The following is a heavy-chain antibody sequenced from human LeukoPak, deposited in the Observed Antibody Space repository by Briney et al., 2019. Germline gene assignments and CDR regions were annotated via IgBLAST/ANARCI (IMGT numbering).Heavy chain of an antibody. CDR1: GYTFTSYG. D-gene: IGHD3-10*01. V-gene: IGHV1-18*04. CDR3: ARDLFSGSGSHSGY. J-gene: IGHJ4*02. Sequence: ASVKVSCKASGYTFTSYGISWVRQAPGQGLEWMRWISAYNGNTNYAQKLQGRVTMTTDTFTTTAYMELRSLRSDDTAVYYCARDLFSGSGSHSGYWGQGTLVTVSS. CDR2: ISAYNGNT.